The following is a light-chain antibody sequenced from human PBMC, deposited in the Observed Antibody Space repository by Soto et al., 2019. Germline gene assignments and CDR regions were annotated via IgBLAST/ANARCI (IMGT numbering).Light chain of an antibody. CDR2: AAS. J-gene: IGKJ1*01. V-gene: IGKV3-15*01. CDR3: QQYNHWLTWS. Sequence: EIVLTQSPGTLSLSPGERAALSCRASQSVGNNLAWYQQKPGQPPRLLIYAASTRATGVPARFSGSGSGTDFTLTISSLQSEDSAVYYCQQYNHWLTWSFGQGTKVDIK. CDR1: QSVGNN.